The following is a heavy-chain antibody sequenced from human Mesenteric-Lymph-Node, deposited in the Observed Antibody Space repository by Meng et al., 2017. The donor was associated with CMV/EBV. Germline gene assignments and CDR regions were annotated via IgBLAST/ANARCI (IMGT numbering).Heavy chain of an antibody. Sequence: ASVKVSCKASGYTFTSYYMHWVRQAPGQGLEWMGIINPSGGSTSYAQKFQGRVVMTSDTSITTAYMELSSLTSEDTAVYFCTRGHLGTTWGQGTLVTVSS. CDR1: GYTFTSYY. CDR3: TRGHLGTT. J-gene: IGHJ4*02. D-gene: IGHD1-14*01. CDR2: INPSGGST. V-gene: IGHV1-46*01.